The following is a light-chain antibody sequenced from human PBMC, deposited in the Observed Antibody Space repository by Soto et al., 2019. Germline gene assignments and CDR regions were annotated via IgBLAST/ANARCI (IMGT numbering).Light chain of an antibody. CDR3: QHWS. J-gene: IGKJ1*01. CDR2: KAS. V-gene: IGKV1-5*03. Sequence: DIQVGQSASTLSASVGXRVTITCRASQTINRWLAWYQQKPGEVPKLLIYKASVLESGVPSRFSGSGSGTEFTLPISRLQPEDVATYYCQHWSFGQGTKVDIK. CDR1: QTINRW.